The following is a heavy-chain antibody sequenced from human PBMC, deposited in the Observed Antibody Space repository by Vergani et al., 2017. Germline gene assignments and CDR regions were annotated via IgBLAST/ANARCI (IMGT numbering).Heavy chain of an antibody. D-gene: IGHD2-2*01. CDR1: GYTFTSYG. V-gene: IGHV1-18*04. J-gene: IGHJ5*02. CDR3: ARDLRGIVVVPENWFDP. Sequence: QVQLVQSGAEVKKPGASVKVSCKASGYTFTSYGISWVRQAPGQGLEWMGWISAYNGNTNYAQKLQGRVTMTTDTSTSTAYMELRSLRSDDTAVYYCARDLRGIVVVPENWFDPWGQGTLVTVSS. CDR2: ISAYNGNT.